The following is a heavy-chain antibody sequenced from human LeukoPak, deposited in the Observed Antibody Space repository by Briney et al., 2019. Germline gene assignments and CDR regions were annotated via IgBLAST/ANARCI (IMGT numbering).Heavy chain of an antibody. D-gene: IGHD5-18*01. Sequence: PSETLSLTCTVSGGSISSGGYYWSWIRQHPGKGLEWIGYIYYSGSTYYNPSLKSRVTISVDTSKNQFSLKLSSVTAADTAVYYCARGGYSYAEKNDYWGQGTLVTVSS. CDR1: GGSISSGGYY. CDR2: IYYSGST. V-gene: IGHV4-31*03. CDR3: ARGGYSYAEKNDY. J-gene: IGHJ4*02.